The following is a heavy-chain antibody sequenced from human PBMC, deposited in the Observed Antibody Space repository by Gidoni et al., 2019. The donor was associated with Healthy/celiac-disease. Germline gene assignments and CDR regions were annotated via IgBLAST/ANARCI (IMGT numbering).Heavy chain of an antibody. CDR1: GYTFTCYG. J-gene: IGHJ3*02. CDR3: ARDLWLPHAFDI. CDR2: ISAYNGNT. D-gene: IGHD6-19*01. Sequence: QVQLVQSAAEVKNPGASVKVSCMASGYTFTCYGISWVRQAPGQGLEWLGGISAYNGNTNYAQKLQGRVTTNTDTSTSTAYMELRSLRSDDTAVYYCARDLWLPHAFDIWGQGTMVTVSS. V-gene: IGHV1-18*01.